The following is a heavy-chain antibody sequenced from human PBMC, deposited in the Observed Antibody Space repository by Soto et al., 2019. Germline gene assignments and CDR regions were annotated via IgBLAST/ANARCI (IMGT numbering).Heavy chain of an antibody. D-gene: IGHD5-12*01. CDR1: GYTFTSYD. J-gene: IGHJ4*02. CDR3: ARVAEMATIPDY. Sequence: ASVKVSCKASGYTFTSYDINWVRQATGQGLEWMGWMNPNSGNTGYAQKFQGRVTMTRNTSISTAYMELSGLRSEDTAVYYCARVAEMATIPDYWGQGTLVTVSS. V-gene: IGHV1-8*01. CDR2: MNPNSGNT.